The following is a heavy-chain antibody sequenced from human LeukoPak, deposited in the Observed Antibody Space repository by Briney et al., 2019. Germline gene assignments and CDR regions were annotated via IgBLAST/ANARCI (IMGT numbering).Heavy chain of an antibody. CDR1: GYTFTSFD. V-gene: IGHV1-8*01. Sequence: ASVKVSCKASGYTFTSFDFNWVRQATGQGLEWMGWMKSNNGHTGYAQKFQGRVTMTRDTSISTAYMELSSLTFEDTAVYYCARGPPNWGMVGYWGQGTLVTVSS. D-gene: IGHD7-27*01. J-gene: IGHJ4*02. CDR2: MKSNNGHT. CDR3: ARGPPNWGMVGY.